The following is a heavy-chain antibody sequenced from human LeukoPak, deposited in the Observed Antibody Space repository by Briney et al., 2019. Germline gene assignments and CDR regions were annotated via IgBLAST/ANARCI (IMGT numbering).Heavy chain of an antibody. D-gene: IGHD5-18*01. V-gene: IGHV3-23*01. CDR1: GFTFNTYA. CDR2: IRATGGIT. CDR3: AKVDPRGRGNNLDAFHI. Sequence: GGSLRLSCAASGFTFNTYAMSWVRQAPGKGLEWVSGIRATGGITYYADPVKGRFTISRDNSKNTLCLQMNSLRAEDTAVYYCAKVDPRGRGNNLDAFHIWGQGTLVSVSS. J-gene: IGHJ3*02.